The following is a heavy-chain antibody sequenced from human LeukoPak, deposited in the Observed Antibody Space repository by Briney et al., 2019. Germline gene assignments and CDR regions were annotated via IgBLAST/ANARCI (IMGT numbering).Heavy chain of an antibody. CDR3: ARTQPYDYVWGSYRSCFDY. CDR2: IYYSGST. V-gene: IGHV4-61*05. CDR1: GGSISSSSYY. Sequence: PSETLSLTCTVSGGSISSSSYYWGWIRQPPGKGLEWIGYIYYSGSTNYNPSLKSRVTISVDTSKNQFSLKLSSVTAADTAVYYCARTQPYDYVWGSYRSCFDYWGQGTLVTVSS. D-gene: IGHD3-16*02. J-gene: IGHJ4*02.